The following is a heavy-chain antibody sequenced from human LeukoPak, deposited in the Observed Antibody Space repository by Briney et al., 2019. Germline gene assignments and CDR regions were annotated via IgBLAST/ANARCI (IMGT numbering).Heavy chain of an antibody. CDR2: ITSSSSSI. CDR3: ARDYCSGGRCYSVDY. D-gene: IGHD2-15*01. Sequence: GGSLRLSCAASGFTFSSYSLNWVRQAPGKGLEWVSYITSSSSSIYYADSVKGRFTISRDNAKNSLYLQMHSLRAEDTAMYYCARDYCSGGRCYSVDYWGQGTLVTVSS. V-gene: IGHV3-48*04. CDR1: GFTFSSYS. J-gene: IGHJ4*02.